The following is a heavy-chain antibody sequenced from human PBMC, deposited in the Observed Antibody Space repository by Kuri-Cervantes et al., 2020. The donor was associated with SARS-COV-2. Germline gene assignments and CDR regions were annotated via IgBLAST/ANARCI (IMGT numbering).Heavy chain of an antibody. D-gene: IGHD3-22*01. Sequence: SETLSLTCSVSGGSIISSGNYWGWIRQPPGKGLEWVGSIYYTGSTSYNPSLKSRVTISVDTSKNQFSLRLSSVTAADTAVYYCARHPLITLKEGWFDPWGQGTLVTV. CDR3: ARHPLITLKEGWFDP. CDR2: IYYTGST. CDR1: GGSIISSGNY. V-gene: IGHV4-39*01. J-gene: IGHJ5*02.